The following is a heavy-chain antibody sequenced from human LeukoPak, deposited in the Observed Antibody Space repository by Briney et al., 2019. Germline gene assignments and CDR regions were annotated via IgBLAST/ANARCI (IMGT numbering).Heavy chain of an antibody. Sequence: GGSLRLSCAASGFTFSNSWMSWVRQAPGKGLEWVAYIKKTGSETYYVDSVKGRFTITRDNARSSLFLQMNSLRAEDTAVYYCAREDGYCSGGNCYSYFDSWGQGTLVTVSS. CDR2: IKKTGSET. CDR1: GFTFSNSW. CDR3: AREDGYCSGGNCYSYFDS. V-gene: IGHV3-7*01. D-gene: IGHD2-15*01. J-gene: IGHJ4*02.